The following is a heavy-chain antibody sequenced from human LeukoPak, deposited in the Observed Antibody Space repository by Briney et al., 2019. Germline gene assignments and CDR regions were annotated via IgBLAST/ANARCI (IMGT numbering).Heavy chain of an antibody. Sequence: SQTLSLTCAISGDSVSSNSVTWNWIRQSPSRGLEWLGRTYYRSTWYNDYAVSVRDRITVNPDTSKNQFSLHLNSVTPEDTAVYYCARRLTQYDCFDPWGQGILVTVSS. J-gene: IGHJ5*02. CDR2: TYYRSTWYN. CDR3: ARRLTQYDCFDP. V-gene: IGHV6-1*01. CDR1: GDSVSSNSVT. D-gene: IGHD2-2*01.